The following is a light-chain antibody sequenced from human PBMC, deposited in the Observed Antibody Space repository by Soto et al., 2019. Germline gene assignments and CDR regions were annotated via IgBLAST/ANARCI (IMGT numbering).Light chain of an antibody. J-gene: IGKJ1*01. CDR2: GAS. V-gene: IGKV3-20*01. CDR3: QQYGSPPWT. Sequence: ETVLTQSPGTLSLSPGERATLSCRASQAIRSNYVAWYQQTPGQSPRLLIYGASNRATGIADRFSASRSGTDFTRIISRLEPEDFELYYCQQYGSPPWTFGNGTKVEIK. CDR1: QAIRSNY.